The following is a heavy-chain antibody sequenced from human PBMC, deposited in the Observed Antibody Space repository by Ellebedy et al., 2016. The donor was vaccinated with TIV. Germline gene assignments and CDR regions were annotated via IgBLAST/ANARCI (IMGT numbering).Heavy chain of an antibody. CDR1: GFTFSSYA. J-gene: IGHJ4*02. D-gene: IGHD7-27*01. V-gene: IGHV3-30-3*01. Sequence: GGSLRLSCAASGFTFSSYAMHWVRQAPGKGLEWVAVISYDGSNKYYADSVKGRFTISRDNSKNTLYLQMNSLRAEDTAVYYCARDSGTGDFDYWGQGTLVTVSS. CDR3: ARDSGTGDFDY. CDR2: ISYDGSNK.